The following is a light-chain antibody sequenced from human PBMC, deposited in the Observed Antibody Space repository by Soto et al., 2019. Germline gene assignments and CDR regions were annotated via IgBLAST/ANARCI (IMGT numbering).Light chain of an antibody. V-gene: IGKV3-11*01. J-gene: IGKJ1*01. CDR1: QSVSSY. CDR2: GAS. CDR3: QQRYNWPPA. Sequence: EIVLTQSPATLSLSPGERATLSCRASQSVSSYLAWYQQKPGQAPRLLIYGASNRDTGIPARFSGSGSGTDFTLTISSLEPEDFAVYYCQQRYNWPPAFGQGTRVEIK.